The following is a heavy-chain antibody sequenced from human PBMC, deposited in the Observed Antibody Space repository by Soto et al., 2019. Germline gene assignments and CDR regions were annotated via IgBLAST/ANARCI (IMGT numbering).Heavy chain of an antibody. J-gene: IGHJ4*02. V-gene: IGHV1-69*01. Sequence: AQLMQSGAGVKEPGCSVRVSCTASGGTFSNYAFSWVRQASGLGLEWLGGIIPIFGSANYAQKFQDRVTITVDESSTTVYKEPRSLKFQHTAVFYCASTDLFFSAKGWSRSDFDYWGQGALVTVSS. CDR3: ASTDLFFSAKGWSRSDFDY. D-gene: IGHD2-15*01. CDR1: GGTFSNYA. CDR2: IIPIFGSA.